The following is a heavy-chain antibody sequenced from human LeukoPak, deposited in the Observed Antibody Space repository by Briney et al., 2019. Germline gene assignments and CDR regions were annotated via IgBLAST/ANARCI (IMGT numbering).Heavy chain of an antibody. CDR2: ISSSSSTI. CDR1: SFTFSSYS. V-gene: IGHV3-48*04. CDR3: ARDRDLSSSWYKRPDAFDI. J-gene: IGHJ3*02. Sequence: GGSLRLSCAASSFTFSSYSMNWVRQAPGKGLEWVSFISSSSSTIYYADSVKGRFTISRDNAKNSLYLQMNSLRAEDTAVYYCARDRDLSSSWYKRPDAFDIWGQGTMVTVSS. D-gene: IGHD6-13*01.